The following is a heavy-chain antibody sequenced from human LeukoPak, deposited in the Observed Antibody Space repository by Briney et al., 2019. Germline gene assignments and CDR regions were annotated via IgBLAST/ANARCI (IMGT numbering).Heavy chain of an antibody. J-gene: IGHJ6*01. CDR3: AKDLSSAITSALVLDV. CDR1: GFTFSSYA. V-gene: IGHV3-9*01. Sequence: SLRLSCAASGFTFSSYAMSWVRQAPGKGLEWVAGITWNRDNIGYGDSVKGRFTISRDNVKNVLYLQMNSLGPEDTALYYCAKDLSSAITSALVLDVWGKGPRSLSPQ. D-gene: IGHD3-22*01. CDR2: ITWNRDNI.